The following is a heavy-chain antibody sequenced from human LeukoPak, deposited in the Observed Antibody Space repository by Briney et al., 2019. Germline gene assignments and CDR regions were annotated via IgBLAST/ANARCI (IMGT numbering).Heavy chain of an antibody. D-gene: IGHD2-15*01. Sequence: GGSLRLSCAASGFTFSSYGMHWVRQAPGKGLEWVAVISYDGSNKYYADSVKGRFTISRDNSKNTLYLQMNSLRAEDTAVYYCAKEYGYCSGGSCYVRRYFGYWGQGTLVTVSS. CDR1: GFTFSSYG. J-gene: IGHJ4*02. CDR3: AKEYGYCSGGSCYVRRYFGY. V-gene: IGHV3-30*18. CDR2: ISYDGSNK.